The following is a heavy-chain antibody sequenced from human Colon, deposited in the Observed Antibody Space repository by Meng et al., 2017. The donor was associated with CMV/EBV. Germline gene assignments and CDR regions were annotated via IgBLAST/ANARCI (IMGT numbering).Heavy chain of an antibody. CDR2: ITGTGNNM. Sequence: GESLKISCTASGFTFGDYAMCWVRQAPGKGLEWVSSITGTGNNMYYADSVRGRFIISRDNSKNTLYLQMNSLRAEDTAVYYCAKYQPSFDYWGQGTLVTVSS. CDR3: AKYQPSFDY. CDR1: GFTFGDYA. J-gene: IGHJ4*02. V-gene: IGHV3-23*01.